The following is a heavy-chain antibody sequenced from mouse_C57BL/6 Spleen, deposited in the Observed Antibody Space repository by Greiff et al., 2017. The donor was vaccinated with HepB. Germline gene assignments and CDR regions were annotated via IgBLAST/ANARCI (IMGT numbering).Heavy chain of an antibody. J-gene: IGHJ4*01. CDR3: ARSDYYGSSPYYAMDY. Sequence: VQLQQPGAELVMPGASVKLSCKASGYTFTSYWMHWVKQRPGQGLEWIGEIDPSGSNTNYNHKFKGKSTLTVDKSSSTDYMRLSSLTSESSAVYYCARSDYYGSSPYYAMDYWGQGTTVTVSS. CDR1: GYTFTSYW. CDR2: IDPSGSNT. V-gene: IGHV1-69*01. D-gene: IGHD1-1*01.